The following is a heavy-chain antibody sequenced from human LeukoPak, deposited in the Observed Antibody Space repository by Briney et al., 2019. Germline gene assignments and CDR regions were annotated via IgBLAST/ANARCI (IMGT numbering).Heavy chain of an antibody. V-gene: IGHV1-24*01. CDR1: GYTLTELS. J-gene: IGHJ4*02. CDR2: FDPEDGET. D-gene: IGHD2-2*01. CDR3: ATAHIDCSSTSCSRYYFDY. Sequence: ASVKVSCKASGYTLTELSMHWVRQAPGKGLEWMGGFDPEDGETIYAQKFQGRVTMTEDTSTDTAYMELSSLRSEDTAVYYCATAHIDCSSTSCSRYYFDYWGQGTLVTVSS.